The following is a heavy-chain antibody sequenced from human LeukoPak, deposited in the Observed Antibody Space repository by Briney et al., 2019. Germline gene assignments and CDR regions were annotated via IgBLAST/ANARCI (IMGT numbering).Heavy chain of an antibody. CDR3: ASAPLGSTRP. Sequence: GGSPRLSCAASGFTFSTYTVNWVRQAPGKGLEWVSSISSSSSSINYADSLKGRFTISRDNAKNSLYLQMNSLRAEDTAVYYCASAPLGSTRPWGQGTLVTVSS. CDR1: GFTFSTYT. J-gene: IGHJ5*02. D-gene: IGHD1-26*01. CDR2: ISSSSSSI. V-gene: IGHV3-21*01.